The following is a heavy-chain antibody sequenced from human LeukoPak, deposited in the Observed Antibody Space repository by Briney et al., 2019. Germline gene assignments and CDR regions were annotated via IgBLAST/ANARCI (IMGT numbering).Heavy chain of an antibody. J-gene: IGHJ4*02. CDR2: IWYDGSNK. CDR3: ASTSGWYEPIDY. Sequence: GRSLRLSCAASGFTFSSYGMHWVRQAPGKGLEWVAVIWYDGSNKYYADSVKGRFTISRDNPKNTLYLQMNSLRAEDTAVYYCASTSGWYEPIDYWGQGTLVTVSS. V-gene: IGHV3-33*01. CDR1: GFTFSSYG. D-gene: IGHD6-19*01.